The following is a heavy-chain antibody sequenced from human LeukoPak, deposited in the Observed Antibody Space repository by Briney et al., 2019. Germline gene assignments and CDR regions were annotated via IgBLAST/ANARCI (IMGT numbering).Heavy chain of an antibody. V-gene: IGHV3-30*18. CDR3: AKLGSGLRLGELSTRIDY. CDR1: GFTFSSYG. D-gene: IGHD3-16*02. Sequence: GRSLRLSCAASGFTFSSYGMHWVRQAPGKGLEWVAVISYDGSNKYYADSVKGRFTISRDNSKNTLYLQMNSLRAKDTAVYYCAKLGSGLRLGELSTRIDYWGQGTLVTVSS. CDR2: ISYDGSNK. J-gene: IGHJ4*02.